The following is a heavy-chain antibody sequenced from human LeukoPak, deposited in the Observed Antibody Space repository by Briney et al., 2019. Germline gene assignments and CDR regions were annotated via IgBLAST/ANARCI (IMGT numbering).Heavy chain of an antibody. J-gene: IGHJ4*02. Sequence: SETLSLTCTVSGGSISSYYWSWIRQPAGKGLEWIGRIYTSGSTNYNPSLKSRVTMSVDTSKNQFSLKLSSVTAADTAVYYCARDQYYYDSSGYSQFDFWGQGTLVTVSS. V-gene: IGHV4-4*07. CDR3: ARDQYYYDSSGYSQFDF. D-gene: IGHD3-22*01. CDR2: IYTSGST. CDR1: GGSISSYY.